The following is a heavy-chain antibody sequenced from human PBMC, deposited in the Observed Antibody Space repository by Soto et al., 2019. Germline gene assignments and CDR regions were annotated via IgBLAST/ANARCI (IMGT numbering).Heavy chain of an antibody. V-gene: IGHV3-15*01. D-gene: IGHD3-16*01. J-gene: IGHJ4*02. CDR3: ARDGDVNTGFGKDY. CDR2: IKSKADGGTT. Sequence: GGSLRLSCAASGFTFSNAWMSWVRQAPGKGLEWVGRIKSKADGGTTDYAAPVKGRFTISRDNSKNTLYLQMNSLRVEDTAVYYCARDGDVNTGFGKDYWGQGTLVTAPQ. CDR1: GFTFSNAW.